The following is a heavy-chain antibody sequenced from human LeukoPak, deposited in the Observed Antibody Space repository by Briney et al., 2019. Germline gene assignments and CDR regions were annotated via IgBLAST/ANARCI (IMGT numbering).Heavy chain of an antibody. CDR3: AKVGQNYDILTYYFDY. CDR2: ISGSGGST. CDR1: GFSFDDYG. Sequence: GGSLRLSCAASGFSFDDYGMSWVRQAPGKGLEWVSAISGSGGSTYYADSVKGRFTISRDTSKNALYLQMNSLRVEDTAVYYCAKVGQNYDILTYYFDYWGQGTLVTVSS. D-gene: IGHD3-9*01. J-gene: IGHJ4*02. V-gene: IGHV3-23*01.